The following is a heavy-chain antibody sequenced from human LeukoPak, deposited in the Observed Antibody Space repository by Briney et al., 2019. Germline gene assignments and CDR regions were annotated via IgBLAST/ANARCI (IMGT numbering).Heavy chain of an antibody. CDR3: ASLVGAMVLS. CDR2: IYYSGST. V-gene: IGHV4-39*07. Sequence: SETLSLTCTVSGGSISSSSYYWGWIRQPPGKGLEWIGSIYYSGSTYYNPSLKSRVTISVDTSKNQFSLKLSSVTAADTAVYYCASLVGAMVLSWGQGTLVTVSS. CDR1: GGSISSSSYY. D-gene: IGHD5-18*01. J-gene: IGHJ5*02.